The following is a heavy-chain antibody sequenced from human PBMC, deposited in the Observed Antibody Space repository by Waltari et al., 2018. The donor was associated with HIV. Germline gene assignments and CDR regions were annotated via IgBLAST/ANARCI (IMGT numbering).Heavy chain of an antibody. CDR1: EFPFSRYA. CDR2: ITGGDVT. D-gene: IGHD1-1*01. J-gene: IGHJ4*02. V-gene: IGHV3-23*01. CDR3: AKGSHSLSFNELES. Sequence: VQLLESGGGLVQPGGSLRLSCVGSEFPFSRYAMSWVRQVAGEGLERFSGITGGDVTYYADSVRGRLIISRDISRNTVYLQMNSLRVEDTALYYCAKGSHSLSFNELESWGQGTLVTVSS.